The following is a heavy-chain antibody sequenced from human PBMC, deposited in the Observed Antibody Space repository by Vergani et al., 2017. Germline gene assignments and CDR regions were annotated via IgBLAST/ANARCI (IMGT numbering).Heavy chain of an antibody. Sequence: QVQLVQSGAEVKKPGASVKVSCKASGYTFTSYDINWVRQATGQGLEGMGWMNPNSGNTGYAQKFQGRVTMTRNTSISTAYMELSSLRSEDTAVYYCATCGSGSFYYYYGMDVWGQGTTVTVSS. J-gene: IGHJ6*02. V-gene: IGHV1-8*01. CDR3: ATCGSGSFYYYYGMDV. CDR2: MNPNSGNT. D-gene: IGHD3-10*01. CDR1: GYTFTSYD.